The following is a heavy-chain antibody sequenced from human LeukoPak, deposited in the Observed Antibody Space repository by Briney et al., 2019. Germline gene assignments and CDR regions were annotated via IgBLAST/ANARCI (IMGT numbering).Heavy chain of an antibody. D-gene: IGHD4-17*01. V-gene: IGHV1-69*05. Sequence: SVKVSCKASGGTFSSYAISWVRQAPGQGLEGMGRIIPIFGTANYAQKFQGRVTITTDESTSTAYMELSSLRSEDTAVYYCARGDYGDYVHFDYWGQGTLVTVSS. CDR1: GGTFSSYA. J-gene: IGHJ4*02. CDR3: ARGDYGDYVHFDY. CDR2: IIPIFGTA.